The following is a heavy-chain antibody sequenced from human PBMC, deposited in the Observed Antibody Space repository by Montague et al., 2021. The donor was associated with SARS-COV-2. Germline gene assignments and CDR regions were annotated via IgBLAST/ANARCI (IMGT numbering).Heavy chain of an antibody. CDR3: AREDGRGGSSWYDY. J-gene: IGHJ4*02. V-gene: IGHV3-66*02. CDR2: IFSDGSR. Sequence: SLRRSCAASGFTVTSNYMNWVRQAPGKGLEWVSTIFSDGSRWYTDSVEGRFTIPSDNTKNTVLLLMNSLRVEDTAVYFCAREDGRGGSSWYDYWGQGTLVTVSS. D-gene: IGHD6-13*01. CDR1: GFTVTSNY.